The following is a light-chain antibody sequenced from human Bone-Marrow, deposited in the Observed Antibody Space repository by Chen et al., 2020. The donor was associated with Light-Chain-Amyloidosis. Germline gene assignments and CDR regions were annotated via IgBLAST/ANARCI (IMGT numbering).Light chain of an antibody. Sequence: SYVLPQPSSVSVAPGQTATIACGGNNIGSTSVHWYQQTPGQAPLLVVYDESDRPSGIPERLSGSNSGNTATLTISRVEAGDEADYYCQVWDRSSDRPVFGGGTKLTVL. CDR2: DES. V-gene: IGLV3-21*02. CDR3: QVWDRSSDRPV. J-gene: IGLJ3*02. CDR1: NIGSTS.